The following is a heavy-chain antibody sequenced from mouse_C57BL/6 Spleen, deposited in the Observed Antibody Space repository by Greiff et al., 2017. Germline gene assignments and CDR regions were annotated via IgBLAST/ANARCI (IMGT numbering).Heavy chain of an antibody. Sequence: EVQLQQSGAELVKPGASVKLSCTASGFNIKDYYMHWVKQRTEQGLEWIGRIDPEDGETKYAPKFQGKATITADTSSNTAYLPLSSLTSEDTAVYSCASPYGSIPYYFDSWGQGTTLTVSS. D-gene: IGHD1-1*01. CDR2: IDPEDGET. V-gene: IGHV14-2*01. CDR3: ASPYGSIPYYFDS. CDR1: GFNIKDYY. J-gene: IGHJ2*01.